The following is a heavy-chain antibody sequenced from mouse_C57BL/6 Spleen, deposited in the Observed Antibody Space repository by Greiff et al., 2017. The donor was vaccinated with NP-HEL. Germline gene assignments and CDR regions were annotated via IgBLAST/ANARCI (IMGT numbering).Heavy chain of an antibody. CDR3: ARVFPFYYGGGSGVYFGC. V-gene: IGHV5-16*01. CDR2: INYDGSST. J-gene: IGHJ2*01. CDR1: GFTFSDYY. D-gene: IGHD1-1*01. Sequence: EVKLVESEGGLVQPGSSMKLSCTASGFTFSDYYMAWVRQVPEKGLEWVANINYDGSSTYYLDSLKGRFIISRDNAKNILYLQMSSLKSEDTATYYCARVFPFYYGGGSGVYFGCWGKGTTLTVST.